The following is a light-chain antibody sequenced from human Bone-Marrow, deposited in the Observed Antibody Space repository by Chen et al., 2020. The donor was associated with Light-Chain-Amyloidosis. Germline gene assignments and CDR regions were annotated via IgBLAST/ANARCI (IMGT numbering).Light chain of an antibody. CDR1: NIGSTS. CDR2: DDS. V-gene: IGLV3-21*02. J-gene: IGLJ3*02. CDR3: QVWDRSSDRPV. Sequence: SYLLNHPSSVSVAPGQTATISCGGNNIGSTSVHWYQQTPGQAPLLVVYDDSDRPSGIPERLSGSNSGNTATLTISRVEAGDEADYYCQVWDRSSDRPVFGGGTKLTVL.